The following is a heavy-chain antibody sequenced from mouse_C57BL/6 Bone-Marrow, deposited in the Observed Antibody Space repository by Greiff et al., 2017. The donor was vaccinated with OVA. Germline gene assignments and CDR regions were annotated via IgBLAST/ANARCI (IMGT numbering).Heavy chain of an antibody. CDR2: ISYDGSN. CDR1: GYSITSGYY. CDR3: AREGIWFHWYFDV. J-gene: IGHJ1*03. D-gene: IGHD2-2*01. Sequence: EVKLMESGPGLVKPSQSLSLTCSVTGYSITSGYYWNWIRQFPGNKLEWMGYISYDGSNNYNPSLKNRISITRDTSKNQFFLKLNSVTTEDTATYYCAREGIWFHWYFDVWGTGTTVTVSS. V-gene: IGHV3-6*01.